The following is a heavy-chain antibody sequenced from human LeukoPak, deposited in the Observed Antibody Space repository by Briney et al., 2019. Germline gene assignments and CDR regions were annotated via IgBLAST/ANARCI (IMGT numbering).Heavy chain of an antibody. CDR3: ARDKDGYNFLDY. D-gene: IGHD5-24*01. J-gene: IGHJ4*02. CDR1: GFTFSSYA. Sequence: GGSLRLSCAASGFTFSSYAMPWVRQAPGKGLEWVAVISYDGSNKYYADSVKGRFTISRDNSKNTLYLQMNSLRAEDTAVYYCARDKDGYNFLDYWGQGTLVTVSS. V-gene: IGHV3-30-3*01. CDR2: ISYDGSNK.